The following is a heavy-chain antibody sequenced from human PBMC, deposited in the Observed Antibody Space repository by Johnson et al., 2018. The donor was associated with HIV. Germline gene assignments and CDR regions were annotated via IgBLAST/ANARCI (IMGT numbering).Heavy chain of an antibody. CDR3: GRGSMVRGAYDGFDI. D-gene: IGHD3-10*01. J-gene: IGHJ3*02. CDR1: GFTFDDYG. CDR2: INWNGDSP. Sequence: VQLVESGGGVVRPGGSLRLSCAASGFTFDDYGMSWVRQAPGKGLEWISGINWNGDSPGYADSVNGRFTISRDNAKNSLYLQMNSLRAEDTALYYCGRGSMVRGAYDGFDIWGQGTLVTVSS. V-gene: IGHV3-20*04.